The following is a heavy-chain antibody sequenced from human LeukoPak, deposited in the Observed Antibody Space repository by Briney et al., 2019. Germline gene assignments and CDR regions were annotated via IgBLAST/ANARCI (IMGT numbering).Heavy chain of an antibody. CDR2: ISYDGSNK. CDR3: AKDAMTTVTTPTVYYYYGMDV. J-gene: IGHJ6*02. D-gene: IGHD4-4*01. CDR1: GFTFSSYG. V-gene: IGHV3-30*18. Sequence: GGSLRLPCAASGFTFSSYGMHWVRQAPGKGLEWVAVISYDGSNKYYADSVKGRFTISRDNSKNTLYLQMNSLRAEDTAVYYCAKDAMTTVTTPTVYYYYGMDVWGQGTTVTVSS.